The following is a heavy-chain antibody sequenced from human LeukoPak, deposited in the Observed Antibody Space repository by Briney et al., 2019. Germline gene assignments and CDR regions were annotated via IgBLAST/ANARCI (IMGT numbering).Heavy chain of an antibody. CDR3: AREGARWEPSFSAFDI. CDR2: IYYSGCT. V-gene: IGHV4-59*01. J-gene: IGHJ3*02. Sequence: SETLSLTCTVSGGSISSYYWSWIRQPPGKGLEWIGYIYYSGCTSYNPSLKSRVTISVDTSKNQFSLKLSSVTAADTAVYYCAREGARWEPSFSAFDIWGQGTMVTVSS. CDR1: GGSISSYY. D-gene: IGHD1-26*01.